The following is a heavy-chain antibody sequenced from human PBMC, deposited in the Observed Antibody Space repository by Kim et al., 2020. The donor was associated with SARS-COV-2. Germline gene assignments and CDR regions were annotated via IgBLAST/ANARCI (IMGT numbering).Heavy chain of an antibody. J-gene: IGHJ6*02. CDR2: INPSGGST. CDR3: AREKGYYYGSGNNGMDV. D-gene: IGHD3-10*01. Sequence: ASVKVSCKASGYTFTSYYMHWVRQAPGQGLEWMGIINPSGGSTSYAQKFQGRVTMTRDTSTSTVYMELSSLRSEDTAVYYCAREKGYYYGSGNNGMDVWGQGTTVTVSS. V-gene: IGHV1-46*01. CDR1: GYTFTSYY.